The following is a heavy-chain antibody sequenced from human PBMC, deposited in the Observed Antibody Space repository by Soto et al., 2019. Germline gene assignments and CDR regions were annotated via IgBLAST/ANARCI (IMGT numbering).Heavy chain of an antibody. CDR1: GGTFSSYA. CDR2: IIPIFGTA. D-gene: IGHD3-22*01. J-gene: IGHJ5*02. Sequence: SVKVSCKAAGGTFSSYAISWVRQAPGQGLEWMGGIIPIFGTANYAQKFQGRVTITADESTSTAYMELSSLRSEDTAVYYCARDNYYDSSSLMGWFDPWGQGTLVTVSS. V-gene: IGHV1-69*13. CDR3: ARDNYYDSSSLMGWFDP.